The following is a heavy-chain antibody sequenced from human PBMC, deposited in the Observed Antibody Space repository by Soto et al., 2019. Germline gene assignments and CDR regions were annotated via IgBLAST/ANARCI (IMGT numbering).Heavy chain of an antibody. Sequence: GGSLRLSCAASGFTFSSYSMNWVRQAPGKGLEWVSSISSSSSYIYYADSVKGRFTISRDNAKNSLYLQMNSLRAEDTAVYYCATQRLGYCSGGSCYPDYWGQGTLVTVSS. CDR3: ATQRLGYCSGGSCYPDY. D-gene: IGHD2-15*01. J-gene: IGHJ4*02. CDR2: ISSSSSYI. CDR1: GFTFSSYS. V-gene: IGHV3-21*01.